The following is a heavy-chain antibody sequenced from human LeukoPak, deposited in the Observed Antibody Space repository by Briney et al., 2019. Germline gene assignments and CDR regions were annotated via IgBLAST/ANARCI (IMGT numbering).Heavy chain of an antibody. CDR2: IYSGGST. D-gene: IGHD2-2*01. V-gene: IGHV3-53*01. CDR1: GFTVSSNY. J-gene: IGHJ4*02. Sequence: PGGSLRLSCAASGFTVSSNYMSWVRPAPGKGLEWVSVIYSGGSTYYADSVKGRFTISRDNSKNTLYLQMNSLRAEDTAVYYCARAYAYVGRTAPGALGWWGQGTLVTVSS. CDR3: ARAYAYVGRTAPGALGW.